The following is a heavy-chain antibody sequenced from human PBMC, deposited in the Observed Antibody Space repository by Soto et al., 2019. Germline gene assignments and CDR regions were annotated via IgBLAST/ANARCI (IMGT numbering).Heavy chain of an antibody. D-gene: IGHD1-1*01. V-gene: IGHV3-30-3*01. J-gene: IGHJ5*02. CDR1: GFTFSSYA. CDR2: ISYDGSNK. Sequence: QVQLVESGGGVVQPGRSLRLSCAASGFTFSSYAMHWVRQAPGKGLEWVAVISYDGSNKYYADSVKGRFTISRDNSKNTLYLQMYSLIAEDTAVYYCARGLDGWQLNWFDPWGQGTLVTVSS. CDR3: ARGLDGWQLNWFDP.